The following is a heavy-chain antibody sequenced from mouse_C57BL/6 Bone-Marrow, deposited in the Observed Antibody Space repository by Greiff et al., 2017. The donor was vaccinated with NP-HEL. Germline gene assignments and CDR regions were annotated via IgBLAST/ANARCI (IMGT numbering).Heavy chain of an antibody. CDR2: IDPANGNT. D-gene: IGHD3-2*02. J-gene: IGHJ2*01. CDR3: ARICLDSSDSFDY. V-gene: IGHV14-3*01. Sequence: EVMLVESVAELVRPGASVKLSCTASGFNIKNTYMHWVKQRPEQGLEWIGRIDPANGNTKYAPKFQGKATITADTSSNTAYLQLSSLTSEDTAIYYCARICLDSSDSFDYWGQGTTLTVSS. CDR1: GFNIKNTY.